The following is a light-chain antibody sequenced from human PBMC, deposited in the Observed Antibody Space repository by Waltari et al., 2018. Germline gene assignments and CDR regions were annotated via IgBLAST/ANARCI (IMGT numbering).Light chain of an antibody. CDR1: QSVSNN. J-gene: IGKJ1*01. CDR3: QQSYRTPT. CDR2: GAS. V-gene: IGKV1-39*01. Sequence: DIEMTQSPSSLSASVGDSVTISCRASQSVSNNLHWYRQRPGKAPDLLIYGASILQSGVPSRFSGSGSGTHFTLTITSLQPEDFATYYCQQSYRTPTFGQGTKVEI.